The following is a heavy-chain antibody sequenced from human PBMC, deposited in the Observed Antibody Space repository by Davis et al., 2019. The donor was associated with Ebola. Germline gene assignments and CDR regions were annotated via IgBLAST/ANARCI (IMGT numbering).Heavy chain of an antibody. CDR3: AKGGEGHEAP. Sequence: GESLKISCAASGFTFSSYSMNWVRQAPGKGLEWVSYISSSSSTIYYADSVKGRFTISRDNSKNTLYLQMNSLRAEDAAVYYCAKGGEGHEAPWGQGTTVTVSS. J-gene: IGHJ6*02. CDR1: GFTFSSYS. D-gene: IGHD3-16*01. V-gene: IGHV3-48*01. CDR2: ISSSSSTI.